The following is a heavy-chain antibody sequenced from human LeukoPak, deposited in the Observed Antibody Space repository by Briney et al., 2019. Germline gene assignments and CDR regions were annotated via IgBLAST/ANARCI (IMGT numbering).Heavy chain of an antibody. CDR1: GYSFSSYG. D-gene: IGHD3-22*01. CDR2: ISAYNGNT. V-gene: IGHV1-18*01. CDR3: ARAHPEYYDSRGRNPLDY. Sequence: SSVKVSCKASGYSFSSYGISWVRQAPGQGLEWMGWISAYNGNTNYAQQLQGRVTMTTDTATSTASMELRSLRSDDTAVYYCARAHPEYYDSRGRNPLDYWGQGTLVTVSS. J-gene: IGHJ4*02.